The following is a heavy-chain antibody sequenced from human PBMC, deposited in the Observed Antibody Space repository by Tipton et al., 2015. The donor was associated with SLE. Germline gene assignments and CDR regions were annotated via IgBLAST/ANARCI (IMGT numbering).Heavy chain of an antibody. V-gene: IGHV4-61*02. D-gene: IGHD1-26*01. CDR2: IYTSGST. J-gene: IGHJ6*03. Sequence: TLSLTCTVSGDSISSGLYYWSWIRQPAGKGLEWIGRIYTSGSTNYHTSLRSRVTVSLDTSKNQISLNLTSVTAADTAVYYCVRLKPVGSMDVWGKGTTVTVPS. CDR3: VRLKPVGSMDV. CDR1: GDSISSGLYY.